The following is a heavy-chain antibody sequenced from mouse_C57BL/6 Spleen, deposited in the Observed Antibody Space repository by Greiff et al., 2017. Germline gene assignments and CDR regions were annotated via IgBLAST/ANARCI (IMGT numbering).Heavy chain of an antibody. CDR2: IDPETGGT. CDR3: TRRTVVEAMDY. CDR1: GYTFTDYE. Sequence: VQRVESGAELVRPGASVTLSCKASGYTFTDYEMHWVKQTPVHGLEWIGAIDPETGGTAYNQKFKGEAILTADKSTSTAYMELRSLTSEDSAVYYCTRRTVVEAMDYWGQGTSVTVSS. V-gene: IGHV1-15*01. D-gene: IGHD1-1*01. J-gene: IGHJ4*01.